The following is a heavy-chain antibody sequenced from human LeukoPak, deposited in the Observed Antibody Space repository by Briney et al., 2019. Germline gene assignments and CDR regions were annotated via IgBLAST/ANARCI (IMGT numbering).Heavy chain of an antibody. CDR2: IYYSGST. CDR3: AADPIG. V-gene: IGHV4-61*01. J-gene: IGHJ4*02. Sequence: KPSETLSLTCTVSGGSVSSGSYYWSWIRQPPGKGLEWIGYIYYSGSTNYNPSLKSRVTISVDTSKNQFSLKLSSVTAADTAVYYCAADPIGWGQGTLVTVSS. CDR1: GGSVSSGSYY.